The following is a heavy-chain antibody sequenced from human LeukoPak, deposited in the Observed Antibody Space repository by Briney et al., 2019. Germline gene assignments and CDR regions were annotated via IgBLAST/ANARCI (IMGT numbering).Heavy chain of an antibody. CDR3: ARQGGSGWYQGHFDY. D-gene: IGHD6-19*01. V-gene: IGHV4-39*01. Sequence: SETLSLTCTVSGGSISSSSYYGGWIRQPPGKGLEWIGTIYYSGSTYYNPSLKSRVTISVDTSKNQFSLKLSSVTAADTAVYYCARQGGSGWYQGHFDYWGQGTLVTVSS. J-gene: IGHJ4*02. CDR2: IYYSGST. CDR1: GGSISSSSYY.